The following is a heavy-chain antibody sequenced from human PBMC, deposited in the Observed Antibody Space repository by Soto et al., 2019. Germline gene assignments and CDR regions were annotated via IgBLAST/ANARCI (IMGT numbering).Heavy chain of an antibody. D-gene: IGHD1-26*01. CDR1: GYTFTSYG. Sequence: GASVKVSCKASGYTFTSYGISWVRQAPGQGLEWMGIISAYNGNTNYAQKLQGRVTMTRDTSTSTVYMELSSLRSEDTAVYYCARDQPTSALFDYWGQGTLVTVSS. V-gene: IGHV1-18*01. CDR2: ISAYNGNT. J-gene: IGHJ4*02. CDR3: ARDQPTSALFDY.